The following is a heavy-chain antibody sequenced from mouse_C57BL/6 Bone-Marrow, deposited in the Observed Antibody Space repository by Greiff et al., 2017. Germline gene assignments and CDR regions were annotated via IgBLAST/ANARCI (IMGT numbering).Heavy chain of an antibody. D-gene: IGHD1-1*01. V-gene: IGHV1-64*01. CDR3: ARLATVPAWFAY. Sequence: QVQLQQPGAELVKPGASVKLSCKASGYTFTSYWMHWVKQRPGQGLEWIGMIHPNSGSTNYNEKFKSKATLTVDKSSSTAYMQLSSLTSEDSAVYYCARLATVPAWFAYWGQGTLVTVSA. J-gene: IGHJ3*01. CDR1: GYTFTSYW. CDR2: IHPNSGST.